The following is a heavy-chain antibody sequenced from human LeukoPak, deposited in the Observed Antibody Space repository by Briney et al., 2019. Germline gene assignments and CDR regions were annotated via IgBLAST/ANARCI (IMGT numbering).Heavy chain of an antibody. D-gene: IGHD6-19*01. CDR3: AKDPGIAVAGIEDDAFDI. CDR2: ISGSGGST. J-gene: IGHJ3*02. Sequence: AGGSLGLSCASAGSTFSNYAMSGVRHAPGKALGLVSAISGSGGSTYYPDSLKRRFTTSRDNSNTTLYLKMNSLRAEDTAVYYSAKDPGIAVAGIEDDAFDIWGKGTMVTVSS. CDR1: GSTFSNYA. V-gene: IGHV3-23*01.